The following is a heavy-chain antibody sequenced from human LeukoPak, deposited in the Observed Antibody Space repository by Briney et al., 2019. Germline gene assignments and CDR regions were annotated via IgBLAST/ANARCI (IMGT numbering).Heavy chain of an antibody. D-gene: IGHD6-19*01. Sequence: ASVKVSCKASGYTFTSYYMHWVRQAPGQGLEWMGIINPSCCSTSYAQKFQGRVTMTMDTSTSTVYMELSSLRSEDTAVYYCARDRDLGIEVAGATAAFDLWGQGTTVTVSS. CDR1: GYTFTSYY. CDR2: INPSCCST. V-gene: IGHV1-46*01. CDR3: ARDRDLGIEVAGATAAFDL. J-gene: IGHJ3*01.